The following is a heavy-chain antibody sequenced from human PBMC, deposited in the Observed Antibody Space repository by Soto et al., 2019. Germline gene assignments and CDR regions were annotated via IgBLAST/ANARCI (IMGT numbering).Heavy chain of an antibody. CDR1: GFTFSSYD. J-gene: IGHJ4*02. Sequence: SCAASGFTFSSYDMHWVRQATGKGLEWVSTIGTAGDTYYPGSVKGRFTISRDNTRNTLYLHMDSLRAEDKGVYYCATGASRNFFDYWGLGTLVTVSS. CDR3: ATGASRNFFDY. V-gene: IGHV3-13*04. D-gene: IGHD3-3*01. CDR2: IGTAGDT.